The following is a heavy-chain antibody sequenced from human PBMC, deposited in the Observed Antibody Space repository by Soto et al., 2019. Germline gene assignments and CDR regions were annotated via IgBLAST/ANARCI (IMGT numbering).Heavy chain of an antibody. V-gene: IGHV3-30-3*01. CDR2: ISYDGSNK. J-gene: IGHJ5*02. D-gene: IGHD6-19*01. CDR1: GFTFSSYA. CDR3: AREGSSGWLENWFGP. Sequence: QVQLVESGGGVVQPGRSLRLSCAASGFTFSSYAMHWVRQAPGKGLEWVAVISYDGSNKYYADSVKGRFTISRDNSKNTLYLQMNSLRAEDTAVYYCAREGSSGWLENWFGPWGQGTLVTVSS.